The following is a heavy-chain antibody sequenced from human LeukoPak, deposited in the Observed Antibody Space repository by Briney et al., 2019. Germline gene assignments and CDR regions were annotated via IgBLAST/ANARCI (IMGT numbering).Heavy chain of an antibody. D-gene: IGHD6-13*01. V-gene: IGHV4-30-4*08. CDR3: ARYSSSWPAAGYYYMDV. Sequence: SQTLSLTCTVSGGSISSGDYYWRWLRQPPGKGLEWIGYIYYSGSTYYNPSLKSRVTISVDTSKNQFSLKLSSVTAADTAVYYCARYSSSWPAAGYYYMDVWGKGTTVTVSS. CDR2: IYYSGST. J-gene: IGHJ6*03. CDR1: GGSISSGDYY.